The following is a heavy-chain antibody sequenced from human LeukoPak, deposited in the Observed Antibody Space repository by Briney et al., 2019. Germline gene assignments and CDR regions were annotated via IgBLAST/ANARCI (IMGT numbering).Heavy chain of an antibody. Sequence: GGSLRLSCAASGFTFSSYAMSWVRQAPGKGLEWVSAMSASGGNTYYADSVKGRCTIYRDNSKNKLYLQMNSLRAEDTAVYYCAKNTVTVSGYYFDYWGQGTLVTVSS. CDR2: MSASGGNT. D-gene: IGHD4-17*01. J-gene: IGHJ4*02. V-gene: IGHV3-23*01. CDR1: GFTFSSYA. CDR3: AKNTVTVSGYYFDY.